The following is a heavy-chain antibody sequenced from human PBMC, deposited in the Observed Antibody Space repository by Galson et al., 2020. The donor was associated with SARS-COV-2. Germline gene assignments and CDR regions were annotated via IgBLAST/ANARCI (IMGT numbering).Heavy chain of an antibody. CDR2: IFGGDNT. CDR1: GFAVSSYY. CDR3: ARVKSYSSGWYTYYFDN. Sequence: RGSLRLSCAASGFAVSSYYMSWVRQAPGKGLEWVSSIFGGDNTYYADSVRGRFTISRDNSDNTVYLQMDSLRADDTAVYFCARVKSYSSGWYTYYFDNWGQGTLVTVSP. V-gene: IGHV3-53*01. J-gene: IGHJ4*02. D-gene: IGHD6-19*01.